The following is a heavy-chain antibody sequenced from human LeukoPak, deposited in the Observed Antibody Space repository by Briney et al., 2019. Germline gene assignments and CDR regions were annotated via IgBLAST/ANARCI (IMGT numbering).Heavy chain of an antibody. D-gene: IGHD6-13*01. Sequence: PGGSLRLSCAASGFTFSSSAMSWVRQVPGKGLEWVSGISASGGSTSYADSVRGRFTISRDNSKNTLYLQMNSLRAEDTAVYYCARDTGSSWYKDFDYWGQGTLVTVSS. CDR1: GFTFSSSA. CDR2: ISASGGST. V-gene: IGHV3-23*01. CDR3: ARDTGSSWYKDFDY. J-gene: IGHJ4*02.